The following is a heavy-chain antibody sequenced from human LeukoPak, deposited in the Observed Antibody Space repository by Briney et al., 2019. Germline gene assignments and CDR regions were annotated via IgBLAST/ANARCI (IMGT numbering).Heavy chain of an antibody. CDR1: GGSFSGYY. Sequence: PSETLSLTCAVYGGSFSGYYWSWVRQPPGKGLEWIGEINHSGSTNYNPSLKSRVTISVDTSKNQFSLKLSSVTAADTAVYYCARVDGDYAPEAFDYWGQGTLVTVSS. V-gene: IGHV4-34*01. CDR3: ARVDGDYAPEAFDY. J-gene: IGHJ4*02. D-gene: IGHD4-17*01. CDR2: INHSGST.